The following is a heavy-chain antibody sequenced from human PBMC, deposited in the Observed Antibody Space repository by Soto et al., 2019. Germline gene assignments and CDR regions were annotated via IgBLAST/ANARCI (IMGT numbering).Heavy chain of an antibody. D-gene: IGHD4-17*01. Sequence: GGSLRLSCAASGFTFINAWMSWVRQAPGKGLEWVGRTRNKANSYTTEYAASVKGRFTISRDDSKNSLYLQMNSLKTEDTAVYYCARGGYGDTYNWFDPWGQGTLVTVSS. CDR2: TRNKANSYTT. CDR1: GFTFINAW. J-gene: IGHJ5*02. V-gene: IGHV3-72*01. CDR3: ARGGYGDTYNWFDP.